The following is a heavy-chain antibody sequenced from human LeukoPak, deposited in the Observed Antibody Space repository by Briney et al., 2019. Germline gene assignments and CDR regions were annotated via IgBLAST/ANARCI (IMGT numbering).Heavy chain of an antibody. D-gene: IGHD7-27*01. CDR1: GGSFSGYY. CDR2: INHSGST. Sequence: SETLSLTCAVYGGSFSGYYWSWIRQPPGKGLEWIGEINHSGSTNYNPSLKSRVTMSVDTSKNQFSLKLSSVTAADTAVYYCARDPFSLPGDYFDYWGQGTLVTVSS. J-gene: IGHJ4*02. CDR3: ARDPFSLPGDYFDY. V-gene: IGHV4-34*01.